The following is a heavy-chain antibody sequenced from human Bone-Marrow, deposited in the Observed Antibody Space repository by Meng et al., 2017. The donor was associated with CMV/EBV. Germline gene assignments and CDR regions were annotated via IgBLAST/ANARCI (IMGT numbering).Heavy chain of an antibody. Sequence: GESLKISCAASGFTFSSYSMNWVRQAPGKGLEWVSYISSSSSTIYYADSVKGRFTISRDNVKNSLYLQMNSLRAEDTAVYYCARALDILTGYFPYYYYYGMDVWGQGTTVTVSS. CDR1: GFTFSSYS. V-gene: IGHV3-48*04. J-gene: IGHJ6*02. CDR3: ARALDILTGYFPYYYYYGMDV. CDR2: ISSSSSTI. D-gene: IGHD3-9*01.